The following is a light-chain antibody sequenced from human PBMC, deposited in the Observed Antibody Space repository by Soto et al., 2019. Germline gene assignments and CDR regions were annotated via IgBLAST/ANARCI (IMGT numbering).Light chain of an antibody. CDR1: SSDVGGYNY. CDR2: EVS. V-gene: IGLV2-14*01. Sequence: QSVLTQPASVSGSPGQSITISCTGTSSDVGGYNYVSWYQQHPGKAPKLMIYEVSNRTSGVSNRFSGSKSGNTASLTISGLQAEDEADYYCSSYTSSSWVFGGGTKLTVL. CDR3: SSYTSSSWV. J-gene: IGLJ3*02.